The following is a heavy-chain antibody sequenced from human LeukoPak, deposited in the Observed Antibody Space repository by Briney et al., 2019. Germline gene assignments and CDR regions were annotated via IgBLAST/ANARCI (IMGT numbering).Heavy chain of an antibody. D-gene: IGHD6-13*01. J-gene: IGHJ4*02. V-gene: IGHV4-59*01. CDR1: GGSISSYY. CDR2: IYYSGST. CDR3: ARAQYSSSWYVGDYFDY. Sequence: SETLSLTCTVSGGSISSYYWSWIRQPPGKGLEWIGYIYYSGSTNYNPSLKSRVTISVDTSKNQFSLKLSSVTAADTAVHYCARAQYSSSWYVGDYFDYWGQGTLVTVSS.